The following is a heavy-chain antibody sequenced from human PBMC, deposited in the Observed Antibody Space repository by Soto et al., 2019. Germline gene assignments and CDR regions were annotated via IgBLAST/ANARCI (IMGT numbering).Heavy chain of an antibody. Sequence: PSETLSLTCTVSGGSISSYYWSWIRQPPGKGLEWIGYIYYSGSTNYNPSLKSRVTISVDTSKNQFSLKLSSVTAADTTVYYCARHSSSWKYFDYWGQGTLVTVSS. CDR1: GGSISSYY. CDR2: IYYSGST. J-gene: IGHJ4*02. V-gene: IGHV4-59*08. CDR3: ARHSSSWKYFDY. D-gene: IGHD6-13*01.